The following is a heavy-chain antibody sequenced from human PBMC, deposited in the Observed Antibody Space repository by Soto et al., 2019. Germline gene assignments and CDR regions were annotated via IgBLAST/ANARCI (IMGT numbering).Heavy chain of an antibody. CDR3: ARRGITMVRGVIADYGMDV. Sequence: GESLKISCKGSGYSFTSYWIGWVRQMPGKGLEWMGIIYPGDSDTRYSPSFQGQVTISADKSISTAYLQWSSLKASDTAMYYCARRGITMVRGVIADYGMDVWGQGTTVTVSS. V-gene: IGHV5-51*03. CDR1: GYSFTSYW. D-gene: IGHD3-10*01. J-gene: IGHJ6*02. CDR2: IYPGDSDT.